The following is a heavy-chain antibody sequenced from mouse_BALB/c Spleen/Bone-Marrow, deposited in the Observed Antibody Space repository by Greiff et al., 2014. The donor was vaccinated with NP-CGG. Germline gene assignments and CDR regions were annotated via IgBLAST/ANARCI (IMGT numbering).Heavy chain of an antibody. V-gene: IGHV1S81*02. CDR3: TRDGNYYFDY. J-gene: IGHJ2*01. CDR1: GYTFTSYY. D-gene: IGHD2-3*01. Sequence: QVQLQQPGAELVKPGASVKLSCKASGYTFTSYYMYWVKQRPGQGLEWIGEINPSNGDTNVNEKFKSKASLTADNSSSTAYMQLSSLTSYDSAVYYCTRDGNYYFDYWGQGTTLTVSS. CDR2: INPSNGDT.